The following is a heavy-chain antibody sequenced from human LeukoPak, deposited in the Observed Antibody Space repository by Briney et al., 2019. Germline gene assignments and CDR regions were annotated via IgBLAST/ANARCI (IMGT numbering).Heavy chain of an antibody. D-gene: IGHD1-1*01. V-gene: IGHV1-46*01. J-gene: IGHJ4*02. Sequence: ASVKVSCKASGYTFTRYYIHWVRQAPGQGLEWMGIIDPSGGSRSYAQKFQGRVTITRDTSTSTVYMELSSLRSEDTAVYYRARDKSGTTQGDSDYWGQGTLVTVSS. CDR1: GYTFTRYY. CDR3: ARDKSGTTQGDSDY. CDR2: IDPSGGSR.